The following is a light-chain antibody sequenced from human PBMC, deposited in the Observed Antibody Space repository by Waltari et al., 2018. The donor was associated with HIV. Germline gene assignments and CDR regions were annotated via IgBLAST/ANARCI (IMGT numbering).Light chain of an antibody. CDR1: QSVFYNSNKKNY. CDR2: WAS. V-gene: IGKV4-1*01. CDR3: QQYYSTPLT. J-gene: IGKJ4*01. Sequence: DIVMTQSPDSLAVSLGERAPIYFKSSQSVFYNSNKKNYFAWYQQKPGQPPKMIIYWASNRESGVPDRFSGSGSGTDFTLTISSLQAEDVAVYYCQQYYSTPLTFGGGTKVEIK.